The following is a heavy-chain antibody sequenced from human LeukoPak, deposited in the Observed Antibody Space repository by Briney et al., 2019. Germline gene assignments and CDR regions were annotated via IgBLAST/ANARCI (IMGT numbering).Heavy chain of an antibody. Sequence: GGSLRLSCAASGFPFNSYAMHWVRQAPGKGLEWVAVIWYDGSNKYYADSVKGRLTISRDNSKNSLYLQMNSLRAEDTAVYHCMMSLTAHYYYGMDVWGQGTTVTVSS. CDR2: IWYDGSNK. J-gene: IGHJ6*02. CDR1: GFPFNSYA. V-gene: IGHV3-33*01. D-gene: IGHD4/OR15-4a*01. CDR3: MMSLTAHYYYGMDV.